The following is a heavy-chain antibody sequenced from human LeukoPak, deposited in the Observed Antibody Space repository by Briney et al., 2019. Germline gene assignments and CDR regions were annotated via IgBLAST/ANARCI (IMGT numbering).Heavy chain of an antibody. D-gene: IGHD1-7*01. CDR1: GYTFTNYG. J-gene: IGHJ4*02. V-gene: IGHV1-18*01. CDR3: ATVVVNWNYLNY. CDR2: ISAYNGNT. Sequence: GASVKVSCKASGYTFTNYGISWVRQAPGQGLEWMGWISAYNGNTHYAQNLQGRVTMTTDTSTSTAYMELKSLRSDDTAVYYCATVVVNWNYLNYWGQGTLVTVSS.